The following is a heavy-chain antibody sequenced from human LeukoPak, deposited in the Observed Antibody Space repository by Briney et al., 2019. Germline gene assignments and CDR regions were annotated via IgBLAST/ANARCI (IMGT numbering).Heavy chain of an antibody. CDR3: ATHYYDSSGYYYAYFNY. D-gene: IGHD3-22*01. CDR1: GGSISSGSYY. Sequence: SETLSLTCTVSGGSISSGSYYWSWIRQPAGKGLEWIGRIYTSGSTNYNPSLKSRVTISVDTSKNQFSLKLSSVTAADTAVYYCATHYYDSSGYYYAYFNYWGQGTLVTVSS. V-gene: IGHV4-61*02. J-gene: IGHJ4*02. CDR2: IYTSGST.